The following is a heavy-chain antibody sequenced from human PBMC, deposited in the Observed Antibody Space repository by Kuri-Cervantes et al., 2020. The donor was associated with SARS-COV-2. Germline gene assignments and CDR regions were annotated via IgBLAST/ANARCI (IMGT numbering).Heavy chain of an antibody. Sequence: ASVKVSCKASGYTFTSYGISWVRQAPGQGLEWMGWISAYNGNTNYAQKLQGRVTMTTDTSTSTAYMELRSLRSDDTAVYYCAGERGSWYVPLRAYYYYYMDVWGKGTTVTVSS. CDR1: GYTFTSYG. J-gene: IGHJ6*03. CDR2: ISAYNGNT. V-gene: IGHV1-18*01. CDR3: AGERGSWYVPLRAYYYYYMDV. D-gene: IGHD6-13*01.